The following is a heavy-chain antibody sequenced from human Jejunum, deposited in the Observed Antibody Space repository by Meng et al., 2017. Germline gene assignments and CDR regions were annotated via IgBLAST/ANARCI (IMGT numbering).Heavy chain of an antibody. D-gene: IGHD2-8*02. J-gene: IGHJ4*02. Sequence: GESLKISCAASGFTFSAYALHWVRQVPGKGLEWVAVISYDGSNKFYADSVKGRVTISRDNSKNTVYLQVDSLRAEGMAVYYCARDLPRTISVLRSVMFDYWGQGTLVTVSS. CDR1: GFTFSAYA. CDR3: ARDLPRTISVLRSVMFDY. CDR2: ISYDGSNK. V-gene: IGHV3-30*01.